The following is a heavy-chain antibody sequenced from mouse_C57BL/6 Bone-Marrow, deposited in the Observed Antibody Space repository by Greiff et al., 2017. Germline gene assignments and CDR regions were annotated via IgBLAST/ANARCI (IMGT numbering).Heavy chain of an antibody. D-gene: IGHD1-1*01. CDR1: GFTFSDYG. V-gene: IGHV5-17*01. CDR2: ITSGSSTI. Sequence: EVKLVESGGGLVKPGGSLKLSCAASGFTFSDYGMHWVRQAPEKGLELVAYITSGSSTIYYTDKVKGRITISRDNAKNTLFLQMTSLRSEDTAMYYGARPAPRYYDSSGVFDYWGQGTTLTVSS. J-gene: IGHJ2*01. CDR3: ARPAPRYYDSSGVFDY.